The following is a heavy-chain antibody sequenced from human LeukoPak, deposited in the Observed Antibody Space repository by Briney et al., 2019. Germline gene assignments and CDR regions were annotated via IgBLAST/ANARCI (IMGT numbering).Heavy chain of an antibody. CDR2: IYYSGST. CDR1: GGSISSYY. V-gene: IGHV4-59*08. Sequence: SETLSLTCTVSGGSISSYYXXXXXXXXXXXXXXXGYIYYSGSTNYNPSLKSRVTISVDTSKNQFSLKLSSVTAADTAVYYCARQGHELWLPSFDYWGQGTLVTVSS. D-gene: IGHD5-18*01. CDR3: ARQGHELWLPSFDY. J-gene: IGHJ4*02.